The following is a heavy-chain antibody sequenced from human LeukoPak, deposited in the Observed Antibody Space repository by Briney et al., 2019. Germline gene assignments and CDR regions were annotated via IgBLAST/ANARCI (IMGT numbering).Heavy chain of an antibody. CDR3: ARYHYGSNYFDY. J-gene: IGHJ4*02. CDR2: ISSSSSTI. CDR1: GFTFSSYS. Sequence: GGSLRLSCAASGFTFSSYSINWARQAPGKGLEWVSYISSSSSTINYADSVKGRFTISRDNAKNSLYLQMNSLRAEDTAVYYCARYHYGSNYFDYWGQGTLVTVSS. D-gene: IGHD3-10*01. V-gene: IGHV3-48*01.